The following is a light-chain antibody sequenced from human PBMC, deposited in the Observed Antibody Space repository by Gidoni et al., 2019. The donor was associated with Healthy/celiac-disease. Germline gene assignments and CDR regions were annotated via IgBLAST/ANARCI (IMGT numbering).Light chain of an antibody. CDR3: QQYGSSHT. J-gene: IGKJ2*01. CDR1: QSVSSSY. V-gene: IGKV3-20*01. CDR2: GAS. Sequence: EIVLTQSPGTLSLSPGERATLSCRASQSVSSSYLAWYQQKPGQAPRLLISGASSRATGIPDRFSGSGSGTDFTLTISRLDPEDFAVYYCQQYGSSHTFGQGTKLEIK.